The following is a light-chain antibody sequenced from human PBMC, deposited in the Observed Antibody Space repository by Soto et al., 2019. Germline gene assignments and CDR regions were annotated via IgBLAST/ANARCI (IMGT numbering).Light chain of an antibody. V-gene: IGKV1-5*01. CDR3: QQYNNWPWT. CDR2: DAS. CDR1: QSVSTW. Sequence: DIQMTHSPSTVSASVGDRVTIACRASQSVSTWLAWYQQRPGKPPKLLIYDASSLESGVPSRFSGSGSGTEFTLTISSLQSEDFAVYYCQQYNNWPWTFGQGTKVDIK. J-gene: IGKJ1*01.